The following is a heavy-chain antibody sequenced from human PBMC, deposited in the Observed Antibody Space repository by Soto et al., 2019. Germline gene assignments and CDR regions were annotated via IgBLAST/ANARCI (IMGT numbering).Heavy chain of an antibody. V-gene: IGHV4-31*03. D-gene: IGHD6-25*01. Sequence: PWETLSLTCSVSGDSISSVGHYWTWIRQQPGKGLEWIGYIYYSGSTDYNPSLERRVSISVDTSKNQFSLKLSSVTAADAAVYYCAKESGGYDSSTRYGLDVWGQGTTVTVSS. CDR1: GDSISSVGHY. J-gene: IGHJ6*02. CDR2: IYYSGST. CDR3: AKESGGYDSSTRYGLDV.